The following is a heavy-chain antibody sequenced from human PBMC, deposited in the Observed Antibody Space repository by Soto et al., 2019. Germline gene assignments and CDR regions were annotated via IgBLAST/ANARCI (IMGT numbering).Heavy chain of an antibody. CDR3: AREYSSGRRFDY. J-gene: IGHJ4*02. CDR1: GYTFTRYY. D-gene: IGHD6-19*01. CDR2: INPNSGGT. V-gene: IGHV1-2*04. Sequence: GASVEVSCKASGYTFTRYYLHWVRQAPGQGLEWMGWINPNSGGTNYAQKFQGWVTMTRDTSISTAYMELSRLRSDDTAVYYCAREYSSGRRFDYWGQGILVTVSS.